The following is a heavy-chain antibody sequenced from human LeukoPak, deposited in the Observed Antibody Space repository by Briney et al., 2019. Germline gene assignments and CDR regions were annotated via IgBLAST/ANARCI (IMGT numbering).Heavy chain of an antibody. J-gene: IGHJ4*02. CDR3: ARKPLSGGYGGTIDY. CDR2: IYYSGST. V-gene: IGHV4-59*01. D-gene: IGHD5-12*01. Sequence: PSETLSLTCTVSGGSISSYYWSWIRQPPGKGLEWIGYIYYSGSTNYNPSLKSRVTISVDTSKNQFSLKLSSVTAADTAIYYCARKPLSGGYGGTIDYWGQGTLVTVSS. CDR1: GGSISSYY.